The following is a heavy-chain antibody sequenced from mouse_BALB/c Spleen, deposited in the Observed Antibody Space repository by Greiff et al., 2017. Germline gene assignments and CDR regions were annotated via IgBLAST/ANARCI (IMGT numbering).Heavy chain of an antibody. CDR2: INSNGGIT. CDR1: GFTFSSYG. Sequence: EVMLVESGGGLVQPGGSLKLSCAASGFTFSSYGMSWVRQTPDKRLELVATINSNGGITYYPDSVKGRFTISRDNAKNTLYLQMSSLKSEDTAMYYCARDDGFAYWGQGTLVTVSA. V-gene: IGHV5-6-3*01. J-gene: IGHJ3*01. CDR3: ARDDGFAY.